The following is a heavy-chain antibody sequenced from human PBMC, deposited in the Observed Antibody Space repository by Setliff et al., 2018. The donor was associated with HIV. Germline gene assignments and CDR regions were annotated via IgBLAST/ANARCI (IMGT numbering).Heavy chain of an antibody. J-gene: IGHJ1*01. V-gene: IGHV3-23*01. CDR3: ARDNGGTWYSSETGAEYFQH. CDR1: GFTFSDYY. CDR2: ISGSGGST. Sequence: GGSLRLSCAASGFTFSDYYMSWIRQAPGKGLEWVSAISGSGGSTYYADSMKGRFTISRDNSKYTLSLQMNSLRVEDTAVYYCARDNGGTWYSSETGAEYFQHWGQGTLVTVSS. D-gene: IGHD2-15*01.